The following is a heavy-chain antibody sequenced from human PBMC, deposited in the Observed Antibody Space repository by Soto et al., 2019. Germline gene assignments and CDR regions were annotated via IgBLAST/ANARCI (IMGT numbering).Heavy chain of an antibody. J-gene: IGHJ6*02. Sequence: KPSETLSLTCTVSGGSISSSSYYWGWIRQPPGKGLEWIGSIYYSGSTYYNPSLKSRVTISVDTSKNQFSLKLSSVTAADTAVYYCAGQYSSSSSDLHYYYYGMDVWGQGTTVTVSS. CDR2: IYYSGST. D-gene: IGHD6-6*01. V-gene: IGHV4-39*01. CDR3: AGQYSSSSSDLHYYYYGMDV. CDR1: GGSISSSSYY.